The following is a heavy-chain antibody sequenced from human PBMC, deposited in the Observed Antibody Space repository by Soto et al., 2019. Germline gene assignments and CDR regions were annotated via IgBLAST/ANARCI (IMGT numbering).Heavy chain of an antibody. D-gene: IGHD3-10*01. V-gene: IGHV3-11*06. CDR1: GFTFSDYY. J-gene: IGHJ4*02. Sequence: ESGGGLVKPGGSLRLSCAASGFTFSDYYMSWIRQAPGKGLEWVSYIGSSSSYTNYADSVKGRFTISRDNAKNSLYLQMNSLRAEDTAVYYCARYRGADRGGYFDYWGQGTLVTVSS. CDR3: ARYRGADRGGYFDY. CDR2: IGSSSSYT.